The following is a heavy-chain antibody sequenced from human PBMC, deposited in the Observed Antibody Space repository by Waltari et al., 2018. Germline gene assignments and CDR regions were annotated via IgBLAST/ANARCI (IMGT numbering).Heavy chain of an antibody. CDR1: GFTVNSTD. CDR2: IPLGTNA. V-gene: IGHV3-53*01. Sequence: EVQLVESGGGLIQPGGSLRLAWVGSGFTVNSTDMSWVRQVPGKGLEWVSNIPLGTNANYAESVRGRFTISRDNSKDTLYLQMNSLRVEDTAVYFCARHVSGPTRAAFDVWGQGTMVTVSP. J-gene: IGHJ3*01. D-gene: IGHD6-19*01. CDR3: ARHVSGPTRAAFDV.